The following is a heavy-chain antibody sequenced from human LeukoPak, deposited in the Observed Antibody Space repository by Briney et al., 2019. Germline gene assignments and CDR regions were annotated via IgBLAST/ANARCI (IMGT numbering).Heavy chain of an antibody. CDR1: GYTFTGYY. Sequence: ASVKVSCKASGYTFTGYYMHWVRQAPGQGLEWMGWINPNSGSTNYAQKFQGRVTMTRDTSISTAYMQLSRLRSDDTAVYYCARVLRDILTGYYNPHAEYFQHWGQGTLVTVSS. V-gene: IGHV1-2*02. J-gene: IGHJ1*01. CDR2: INPNSGST. CDR3: ARVLRDILTGYYNPHAEYFQH. D-gene: IGHD3-9*01.